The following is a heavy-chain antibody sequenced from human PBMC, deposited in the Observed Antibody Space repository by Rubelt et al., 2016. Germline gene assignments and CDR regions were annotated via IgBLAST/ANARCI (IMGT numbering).Heavy chain of an antibody. V-gene: IGHV3-30*18. CDR2: ISYDGSNK. J-gene: IGHJ4*02. D-gene: IGHD1-1*01. CDR1: GFTFSSYG. Sequence: GFTFSSYGMHWVRQAPGKGLEWVAVISYDGSNKYYADSVKGRFTISRDNSKNTLYLQMNSLRAEDTAVYYCAKDRQDWNDRGELDYWGQGTLVTVSS. CDR3: AKDRQDWNDRGELDY.